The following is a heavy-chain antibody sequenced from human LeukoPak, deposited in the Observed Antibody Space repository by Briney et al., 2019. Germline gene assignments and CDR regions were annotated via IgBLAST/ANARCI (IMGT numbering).Heavy chain of an antibody. J-gene: IGHJ3*02. Sequence: SETLSLTCAVYGGSFSGYYWGWIRQPPGKGLEWIGSIYYSGSTYYNPSLKSRVTISVDTSKNQFSLKLSSVTAADTAVYYCARNRITMIVVFAFDIWGQGTMVTVSS. V-gene: IGHV4-39*01. D-gene: IGHD3-22*01. CDR2: IYYSGST. CDR3: ARNRITMIVVFAFDI. CDR1: GGSFSGYY.